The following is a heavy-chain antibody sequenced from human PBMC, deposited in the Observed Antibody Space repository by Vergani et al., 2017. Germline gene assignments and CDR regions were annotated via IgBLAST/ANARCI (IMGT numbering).Heavy chain of an antibody. Sequence: QLQLQESGPGLVKPSATLSLTCSVSGASIRSSTYYWGWIRQPPGKGLEWIGSIYYSGSTYYNPSLKSRVTISVDTSKNQFSLRLSSVTAADTAVYFCARHSTVEWLVKLGWIDPWGQGTLVTVSS. CDR2: IYYSGST. CDR1: GASIRSSTYY. V-gene: IGHV4-39*01. CDR3: ARHSTVEWLVKLGWIDP. D-gene: IGHD6-19*01. J-gene: IGHJ5*02.